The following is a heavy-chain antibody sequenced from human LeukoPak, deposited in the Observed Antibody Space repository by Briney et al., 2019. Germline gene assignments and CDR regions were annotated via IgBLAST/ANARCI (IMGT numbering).Heavy chain of an antibody. CDR3: ARGYCSSTSCYSYYYYGMDV. Sequence: PGGSLTLSCAASGFTFSSYWLHWVPQGPGQGLVWVSRINSDGSSTSYADSVTGRFNISRDNATNTLYMQMNSLRAEDTAVYYCARGYCSSTSCYSYYYYGMDVWGQGTTVTVSS. V-gene: IGHV3-74*01. CDR2: INSDGSST. D-gene: IGHD2-2*01. CDR1: GFTFSSYW. J-gene: IGHJ6*02.